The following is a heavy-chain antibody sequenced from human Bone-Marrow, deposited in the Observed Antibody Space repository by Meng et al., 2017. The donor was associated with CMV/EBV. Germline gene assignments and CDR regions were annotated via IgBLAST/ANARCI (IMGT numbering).Heavy chain of an antibody. CDR3: TTDCSSSACYSLWFVP. CDR1: GFPFSGSA. D-gene: IGHD2-2*01. J-gene: IGHJ5*02. CDR2: IRSKTNNYTT. Sequence: GESLKISCAASGFPFSGSAVHWVRQASGKGLEWVGRIRSKTNNYTTSYAVSVTGRFTISRDDLKNTAYLQMTSLKTEDTAMYYCTTDCSSSACYSLWFVPWGQGTLVTVSS. V-gene: IGHV3-73*01.